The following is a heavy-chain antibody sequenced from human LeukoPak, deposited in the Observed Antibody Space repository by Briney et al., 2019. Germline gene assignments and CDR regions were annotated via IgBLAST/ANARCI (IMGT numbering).Heavy chain of an antibody. V-gene: IGHV4-34*01. J-gene: IGHJ4*02. CDR2: INHSGST. CDR1: GGSFSGYY. CDR3: ARGSGDDYVWGSYRYKVYFDY. D-gene: IGHD3-16*02. Sequence: PSETLSLTCAVYGGSFSGYYWSWIRQPPGKGLEWIGEINHSGSTNYNPSLKSRVTISVDTSKNQFSLKLSSVTAADTAVYYCARGSGDDYVWGSYRYKVYFDYWGQGTLVTVSS.